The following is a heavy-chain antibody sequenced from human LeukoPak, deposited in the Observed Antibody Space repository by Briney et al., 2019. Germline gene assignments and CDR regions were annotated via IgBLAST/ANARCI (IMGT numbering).Heavy chain of an antibody. CDR2: IKQDGSDK. CDR1: GFTFSSYA. V-gene: IGHV3-7*01. CDR3: ARDVKMYSSTWSDAFDI. J-gene: IGHJ3*02. Sequence: GGSLRLSCAASGFTFSSYAMTWVRQAPGKGLEWVANIKQDGSDKYYMDSVRGRFTISRDNAKNSLYLQMNSLRVEDTAVYYCARDVKMYSSTWSDAFDIWGQGTMVTVSS. D-gene: IGHD6-13*01.